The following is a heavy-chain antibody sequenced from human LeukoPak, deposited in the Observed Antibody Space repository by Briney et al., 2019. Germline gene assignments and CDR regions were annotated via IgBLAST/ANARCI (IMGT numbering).Heavy chain of an antibody. CDR2: INPSGGST. CDR3: ARVTRLAGATPLFDY. CDR1: GYTFTSYY. V-gene: IGHV1-46*01. J-gene: IGHJ4*02. Sequence: GASVKVSCTASGYTFTSYYMHWVRQAPGQGLEWMGIINPSGGSTSYAQKFQGRVTMTRDTSTSTVYMELSSLRSEDTAVYYCARVTRLAGATPLFDYWGQGTLVTVSS. D-gene: IGHD1-26*01.